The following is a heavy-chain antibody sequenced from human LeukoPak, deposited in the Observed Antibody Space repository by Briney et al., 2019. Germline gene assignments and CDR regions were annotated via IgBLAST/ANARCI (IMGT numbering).Heavy chain of an antibody. V-gene: IGHV1-46*01. CDR2: ISPSGGST. CDR1: GYTFTGYW. CDR3: ARLLGSSGY. Sequence: ASVNLSCKAFGYTFTGYWMHWVRQAPGQGPEWMGVISPSGGSTIYAQKFKGRVTLTRDMSTSTDYLELSSLRSEDTAVYYCARLLGSSGYWGQGTLVTVSS. J-gene: IGHJ4*02. D-gene: IGHD3-22*01.